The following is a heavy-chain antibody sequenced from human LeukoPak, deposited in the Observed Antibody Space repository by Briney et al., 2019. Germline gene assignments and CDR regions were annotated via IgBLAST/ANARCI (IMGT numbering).Heavy chain of an antibody. Sequence: ASVKVSCKASGYTFTSYYMHWVRQAPGQGLEWMGIINPSGGSTSYAQKFEGRVAMTRDMSTSTVYMELSSLSSDDTAVYYCAVHDRYDFWSGVDYWGQGTLVTVSS. V-gene: IGHV1-46*01. J-gene: IGHJ4*02. CDR1: GYTFTSYY. CDR3: AVHDRYDFWSGVDY. CDR2: INPSGGST. D-gene: IGHD3-3*01.